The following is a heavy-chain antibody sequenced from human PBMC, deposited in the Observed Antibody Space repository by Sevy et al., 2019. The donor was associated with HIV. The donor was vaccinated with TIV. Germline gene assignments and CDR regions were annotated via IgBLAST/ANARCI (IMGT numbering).Heavy chain of an antibody. J-gene: IGHJ5*02. V-gene: IGHV3-48*02. Sequence: GGSLRLSCAASGFTFSSYSMNWVRQAPGKGLEWVSYISSSSSTIYYADSVKGGFTISRDNAKNSLYLQMNSLRDEDTAVYYCAREWCIAVDGSPLHWFDPWGQGTLVTVSS. CDR2: ISSSSSTI. CDR3: AREWCIAVDGSPLHWFDP. CDR1: GFTFSSYS. D-gene: IGHD6-19*01.